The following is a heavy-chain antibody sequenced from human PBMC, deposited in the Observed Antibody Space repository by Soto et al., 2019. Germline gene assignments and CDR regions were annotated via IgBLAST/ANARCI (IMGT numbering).Heavy chain of an antibody. Sequence: GGSLRLSCVASGFPFDMFNMNWVRQAPGKGLEWVSYISSGGVSIYYADSVKGRFSTSRDNTRNSLYLNMDSLRVGDTATYYCVRGTPTPGLDIWGRGTTVTVSS. V-gene: IGHV3-48*03. D-gene: IGHD1-1*01. CDR1: GFPFDMFN. CDR2: ISSGGVSI. J-gene: IGHJ6*02. CDR3: VRGTPTPGLDI.